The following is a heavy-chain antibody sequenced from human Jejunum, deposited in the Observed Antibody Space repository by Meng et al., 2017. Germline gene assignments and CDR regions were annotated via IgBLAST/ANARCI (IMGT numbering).Heavy chain of an antibody. J-gene: IGHJ4*02. D-gene: IGHD1-14*01. CDR2: INCNSGDT. CDR1: GYTFTGYF. Sequence: QGQLVQSGAERKKPGASVKVSCKTSGYTFTGYFLHWVRQAPGQGLEWMGRINCNSGDTIYAQNFQGRVTMTRDTSVSTAYMELSRLTSDDTAIYYCARELNNRKDDYWGQGTLVTVSS. V-gene: IGHV1-2*06. CDR3: ARELNNRKDDY.